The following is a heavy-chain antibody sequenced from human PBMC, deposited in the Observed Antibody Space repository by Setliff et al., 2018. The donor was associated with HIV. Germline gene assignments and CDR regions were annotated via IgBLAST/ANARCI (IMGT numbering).Heavy chain of an antibody. Sequence: KPSETLSLTCTVSGDSISGYYWSWVRQPPGKGLEWIGYVYYSGSTNYNPSLKSRVTLSFDTSKNNFSLNLNSVTATDTAVYYCARGSKGGGYYFDYWGQGMLVAVSS. CDR3: ARGSKGGGYYFDY. D-gene: IGHD1-26*01. CDR1: GDSISGYY. V-gene: IGHV4-59*01. J-gene: IGHJ4*01. CDR2: VYYSGST.